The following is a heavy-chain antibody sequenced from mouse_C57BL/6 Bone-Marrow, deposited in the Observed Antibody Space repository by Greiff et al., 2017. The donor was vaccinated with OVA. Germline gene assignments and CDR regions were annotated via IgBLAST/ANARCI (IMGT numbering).Heavy chain of an antibody. CDR1: GYTFTGYW. D-gene: IGHD1-1*01. J-gene: IGHJ2*01. V-gene: IGHV1-50*01. Sequence: QVQLQQPGAELVKPGASVKLSCKASGYTFTGYWMQWVKQRPGQGLEWIGEIDPSDSYTNYNQKFKGKATLTVDTSSSTAYMQLSSLTSEDSAVYYCARYYYGSFDYWGQGTTLTVSS. CDR2: IDPSDSYT. CDR3: ARYYYGSFDY.